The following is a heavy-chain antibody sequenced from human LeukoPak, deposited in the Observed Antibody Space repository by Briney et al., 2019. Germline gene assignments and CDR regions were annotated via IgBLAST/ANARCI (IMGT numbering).Heavy chain of an antibody. CDR2: ISWNSGSI. V-gene: IGHV3-9*01. D-gene: IGHD3-22*01. J-gene: IGHJ4*02. CDR1: GFTFDDYA. CDR3: AKDLYYYDTGSFDY. Sequence: GGSLRLSCAASGFTFDDYAMHWVRHAPGKGLEWVSGISWNSGSIGYADSVKGRFTISRDNAKNSLYLQMNSLRAEDTALYYCAKDLYYYDTGSFDYWGQGTLVTVSS.